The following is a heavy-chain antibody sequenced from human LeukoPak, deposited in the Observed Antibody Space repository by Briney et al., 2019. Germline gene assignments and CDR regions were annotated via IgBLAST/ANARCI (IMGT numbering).Heavy chain of an antibody. D-gene: IGHD3-3*01. CDR2: IYHSEST. CDR3: ARLGTIVGVVERVWFDP. CDR1: GYPISSCYY. J-gene: IGHJ5*02. Sequence: KPSETLSLTCPVPGYPISSCYYWGWIRQPPGRGLEGIGSIYHSESTHYHPPLKSRVTISIHTAKNEFSLTLSSVTAADTAVYYCARLGTIVGVVERVWFDPWGQGTLVTVSS. V-gene: IGHV4-38-2*01.